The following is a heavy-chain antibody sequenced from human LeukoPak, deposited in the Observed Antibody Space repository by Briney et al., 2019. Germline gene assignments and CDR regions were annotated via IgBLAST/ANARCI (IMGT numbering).Heavy chain of an antibody. V-gene: IGHV3-21*04. Sequence: GGSLRLSCAASGFTFSSYSMNWVRQAPGKGLEWVSSISSSSSYIYYADSVKGRFTISRDNAKNSLYLQMNSLRAEDTAVYYCAKDSKRDYYDSSGYYYGPFDYWGQGTLVTVSS. CDR2: ISSSSSYI. D-gene: IGHD3-22*01. J-gene: IGHJ4*02. CDR1: GFTFSSYS. CDR3: AKDSKRDYYDSSGYYYGPFDY.